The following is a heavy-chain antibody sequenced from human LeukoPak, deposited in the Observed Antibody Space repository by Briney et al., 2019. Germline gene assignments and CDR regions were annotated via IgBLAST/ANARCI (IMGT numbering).Heavy chain of an antibody. V-gene: IGHV4-59*01. CDR2: IYYSGST. CDR3: ARASRTHFDY. J-gene: IGHJ4*02. CDR1: GGSISSYY. D-gene: IGHD2-2*01. Sequence: PSETLSLTCTVSGGSISSYYWSWIRQPPGKGLEWIGYIYYSGSTNYNPSLKSRVTISVDTSKNQFSLKLSSVTAADTAVYHCARASRTHFDYWGQGTLVTVSS.